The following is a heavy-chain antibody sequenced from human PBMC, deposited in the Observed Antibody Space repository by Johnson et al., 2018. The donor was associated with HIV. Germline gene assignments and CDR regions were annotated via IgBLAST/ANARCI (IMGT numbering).Heavy chain of an antibody. D-gene: IGHD6-13*01. Sequence: QMQLVESGGGLVQPGGSLRLSCAASGFTFSSYGMHWVRQAPGKGLEWVAVISYDGSNKYYADSVKGRFTISRDNSKNTLYLQMNSLRAQDTAVYYCAKCIAAAGTNAFDIWGQGTMVTVSS. CDR2: ISYDGSNK. J-gene: IGHJ3*02. CDR3: AKCIAAAGTNAFDI. CDR1: GFTFSSYG. V-gene: IGHV3-30*18.